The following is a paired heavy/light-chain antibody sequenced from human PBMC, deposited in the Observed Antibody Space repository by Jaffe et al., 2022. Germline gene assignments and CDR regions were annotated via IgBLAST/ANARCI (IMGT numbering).Heavy chain of an antibody. CDR2: INSDGSST. D-gene: IGHD1-26*01. CDR1: GFTFSSYW. CDR3: ARDTPRCNLVGATTCYYYYYYMDV. V-gene: IGHV3-74*01. Sequence: EVQLVESGGGLVQPGGSLRLSCAASGFTFSSYWMHWVRQAPGKGLVWVSRINSDGSSTSYADSVKGRFTISRDNAKNTLYLQMNSLRAEDTAVYYCARDTPRCNLVGATTCYYYYYYMDVWGKGTTVTVSS. J-gene: IGHJ6*03.
Light chain of an antibody. CDR3: GADHGSGSNFVKV. Sequence: QPVLTQPPSASASLGASVTLTCTLSSGYSNYKVDWYQQRPGKGPRFVMRVGTGGIVGSKGDGIPDRFSVLGSGLNRYLTIKNIQEEDESDYHCGADHGSGSNFVKVFGGGTKLTVL. CDR1: SGYSNYK. V-gene: IGLV9-49*01. J-gene: IGLJ3*02. CDR2: VGTGGIVG.